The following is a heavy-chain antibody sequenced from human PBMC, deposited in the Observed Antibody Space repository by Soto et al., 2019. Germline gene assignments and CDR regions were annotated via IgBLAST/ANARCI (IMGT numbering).Heavy chain of an antibody. CDR2: IIPIFGTA. CDR1: GGTFSSYA. J-gene: IGHJ5*01. V-gene: IGHV1-69*01. Sequence: QVQLVQSGAEVKKPGSSVKVSCKASGGTFSSYAISWVRQAPGQGLEWMGGIIPIFGTANYAQKLQGRVTFTADESTSTGYRELSSVGSEDMAVYYCSTIVVYCSGGRWYGWFDSWGQGTLVTVSS. CDR3: STIVVYCSGGRWYGWFDS. D-gene: IGHD2-15*01.